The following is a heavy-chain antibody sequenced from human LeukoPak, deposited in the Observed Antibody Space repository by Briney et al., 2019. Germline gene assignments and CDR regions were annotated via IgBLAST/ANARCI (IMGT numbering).Heavy chain of an antibody. Sequence: SETLSLTCTVSGGSISSSSYYWGWIRQPPGKGLEWIGSIYHSGSTYYNPSLKSRVTISVDTSKNQFSLKLSSVTAADTAVYYCARVGRYSYGLLDYWGQGTLVTVSS. V-gene: IGHV4-39*07. D-gene: IGHD5-18*01. J-gene: IGHJ4*02. CDR1: GGSISSSSYY. CDR2: IYHSGST. CDR3: ARVGRYSYGLLDY.